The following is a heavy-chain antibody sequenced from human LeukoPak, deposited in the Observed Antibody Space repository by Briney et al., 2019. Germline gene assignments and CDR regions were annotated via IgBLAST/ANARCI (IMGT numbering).Heavy chain of an antibody. CDR2: IWYVGSNK. Sequence: GGSLRLSCAASGFTFSSYGMHWVRQAPGKGLQWVAFIWYVGSNKYYADSVKGRFTISRDNSKNTLYLQMKSLRGEGTGRYYRANGWDPFRWFGEFNVKLPRPIRHYYFDSWGQGTLVTVSS. CDR1: GFTFSSYG. J-gene: IGHJ4*02. CDR3: ANGWDPFRWFGEFNVKLPRPIRHYYFDS. V-gene: IGHV3-30*02. D-gene: IGHD3-10*01.